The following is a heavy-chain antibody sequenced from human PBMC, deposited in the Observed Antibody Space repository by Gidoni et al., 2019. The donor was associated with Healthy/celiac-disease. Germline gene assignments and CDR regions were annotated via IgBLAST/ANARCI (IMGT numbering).Heavy chain of an antibody. CDR1: GFTFSTHS. D-gene: IGHD3-22*01. Sequence: EGQLVESGGGLVKPGGAVRLSGACSGFTFSTHSMNWVRQAPGKGLEWVSSISGSSSYIYYADSVKGRYTISRDNAKNSLYLQMNSLRAEDTAVYYCARELSTVTTRGRGYFDYWGQGTLVTVSS. CDR2: ISGSSSYI. J-gene: IGHJ4*02. CDR3: ARELSTVTTRGRGYFDY. V-gene: IGHV3-21*01.